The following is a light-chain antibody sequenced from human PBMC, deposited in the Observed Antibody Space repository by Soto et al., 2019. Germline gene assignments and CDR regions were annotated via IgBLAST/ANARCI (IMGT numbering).Light chain of an antibody. J-gene: IGKJ5*01. CDR1: QTMTRAY. CDR3: QQRKNWQVT. CDR2: AAS. V-gene: IGKV3D-20*02. Sequence: EIVLMQSPGTLSLSPGERATLSCRASQTMTRAYLAWYQQKPGQAPRLLIYAASYRATGIPDKFSGSGSGTDFSLTISRLEPEDFAVYYCQQRKNWQVTFGQGTRLEIK.